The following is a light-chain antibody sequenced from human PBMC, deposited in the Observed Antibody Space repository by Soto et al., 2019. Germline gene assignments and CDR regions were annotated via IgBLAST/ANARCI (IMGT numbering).Light chain of an antibody. V-gene: IGLV2-11*01. Sequence: QLVLTQPRSVSGSPGQSVAISCTGTSSDIGGYNYVSWYQQHPGKAPKVMIYDVDKRPSGVPDRFSGSKSGNTASLTISDLQAEDEADYYCCSNAGRPDVFGTGTKLTVL. CDR2: DVD. J-gene: IGLJ1*01. CDR1: SSDIGGYNY. CDR3: CSNAGRPDV.